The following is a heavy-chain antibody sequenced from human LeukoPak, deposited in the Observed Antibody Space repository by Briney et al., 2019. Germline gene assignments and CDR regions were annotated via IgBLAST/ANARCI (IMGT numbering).Heavy chain of an antibody. J-gene: IGHJ4*02. CDR2: ISGSGGST. D-gene: IGHD2-8*02. CDR1: GFTFSSYA. V-gene: IGHV3-23*01. CDR3: AKDLVLVGGYYFDY. Sequence: PGGSLRLSCAASGFTFSSYAMSWVRQAPGKGLEWVSAISGSGGSTYYADSVKGRFTISRDNSKNTLYLQMDSLRAEDTAVYYCAKDLVLVGGYYFDYWGQGTPVTVSS.